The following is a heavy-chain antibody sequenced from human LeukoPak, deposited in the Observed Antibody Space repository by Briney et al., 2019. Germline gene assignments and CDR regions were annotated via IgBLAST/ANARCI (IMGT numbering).Heavy chain of an antibody. V-gene: IGHV3-23*01. CDR3: AKYVGYDILTGYPYYFDY. Sequence: GGSLRLSCAASGFTFSSYAMSWVRQAPGKGLEWVSAISGSGGSTYYADSVKGRFTISRDNSKNTLYLQMSSLRAEDTDVYYCAKYVGYDILTGYPYYFDYWGQGTLVTVSS. CDR2: ISGSGGST. J-gene: IGHJ4*02. D-gene: IGHD3-9*01. CDR1: GFTFSSYA.